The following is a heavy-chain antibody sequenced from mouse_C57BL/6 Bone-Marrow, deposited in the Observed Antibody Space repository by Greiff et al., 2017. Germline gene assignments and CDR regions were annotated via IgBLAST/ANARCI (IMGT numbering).Heavy chain of an antibody. CDR1: GFTFSSYA. CDR3: TREDYYGSSSFAY. Sequence: EVMLAESGAGLVKPGGSLKLSCAASGFTFSSYAMSWVRQTPEKRLEWVAYISSGGDYIYYADTVKGRFTISRDNARNTLYLQMSSLKSEDTAMYYCTREDYYGSSSFAYWGQGTLVTVSA. D-gene: IGHD1-1*01. CDR2: ISSGGDYI. J-gene: IGHJ3*01. V-gene: IGHV5-9-1*02.